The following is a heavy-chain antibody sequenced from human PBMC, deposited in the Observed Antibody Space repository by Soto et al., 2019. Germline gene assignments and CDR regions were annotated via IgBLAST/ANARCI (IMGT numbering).Heavy chain of an antibody. V-gene: IGHV4-30-4*01. J-gene: IGHJ4*02. CDR2: IYYSGST. CDR1: GGSISSGDYY. D-gene: IGHD3-22*01. CDR3: ASGLRYYYDSSGYSV. Sequence: TLSLTCTVSGGSISSGDYYWSWIRQPPGKGLEWIGYIYYSGSTYYNPSLKSRVTISVDTSKNQFSLKLSSVTAADTAVYYCASGLRYYYDSSGYSVWGQGTLVTVSS.